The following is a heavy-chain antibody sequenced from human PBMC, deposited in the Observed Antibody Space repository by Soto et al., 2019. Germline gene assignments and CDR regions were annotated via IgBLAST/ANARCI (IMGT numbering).Heavy chain of an antibody. Sequence: EVQLVESGGGLVEPGGSLRLSCAASGFTFKSAWMNWVRQAPGKGLEWVGRIYSRADGGTTDYAAPVKGRFTISRDDSEDTLFLKMSNRKTEDTAGYFCATEQPFSGGCFDSGGQGTLVTVSS. V-gene: IGHV3-15*07. CDR2: IYSRADGGTT. CDR3: ATEQPFSGGCFDS. J-gene: IGHJ4*02. D-gene: IGHD2-15*01. CDR1: GFTFKSAW.